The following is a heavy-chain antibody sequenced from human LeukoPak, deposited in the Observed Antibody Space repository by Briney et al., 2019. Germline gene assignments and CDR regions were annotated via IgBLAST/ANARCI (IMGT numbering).Heavy chain of an antibody. V-gene: IGHV4-34*01. CDR1: GGSFSGYY. J-gene: IGHJ4*02. D-gene: IGHD3-22*01. CDR3: ARAPYYYDSSGPGSFDY. CDR2: INHSGST. Sequence: PSETLSLTCAVYGGSFSGYYWSWIRQPPGKGLEWIGEINHSGSTYYNPSLKSRVTISVDTSKNQFSLKLSSVTAADTAVYYCARAPYYYDSSGPGSFDYWGQGTLVTVSS.